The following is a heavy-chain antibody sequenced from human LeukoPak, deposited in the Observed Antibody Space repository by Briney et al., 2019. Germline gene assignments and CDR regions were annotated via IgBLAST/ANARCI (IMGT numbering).Heavy chain of an antibody. V-gene: IGHV1-2*02. Sequence: ASVKVSCKASGYTFTGCYMHWVRQAPGQGLEWMGWINPNSGGTNYAQRFQGRVTMTRDTSISTAYMELSRLRSDDTAVYYCARERKYYWFDPWGQGTLVTVSS. J-gene: IGHJ5*02. CDR3: ARERKYYWFDP. CDR2: INPNSGGT. D-gene: IGHD2/OR15-2a*01. CDR1: GYTFTGCY.